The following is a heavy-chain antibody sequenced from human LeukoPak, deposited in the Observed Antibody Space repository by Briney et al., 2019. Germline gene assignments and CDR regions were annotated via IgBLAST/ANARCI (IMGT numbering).Heavy chain of an antibody. J-gene: IGHJ4*02. D-gene: IGHD2-21*01. Sequence: GGSLRLSCTASGFTFSTYSMNWVRQAPGKGLQWVASISGRGTYIYYADSVKGRFTISRDNSKNMLYLQMNSLRAEDTAVYYCARDALAYCGGDCYSPLDFWGQGTLVTVSS. CDR1: GFTFSTYS. CDR3: ARDALAYCGGDCYSPLDF. CDR2: ISGRGTYI. V-gene: IGHV3-21*01.